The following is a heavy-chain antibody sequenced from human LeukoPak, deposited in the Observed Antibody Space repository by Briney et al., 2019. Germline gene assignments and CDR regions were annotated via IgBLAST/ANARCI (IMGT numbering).Heavy chain of an antibody. CDR2: INWNGVST. V-gene: IGHV3-20*04. CDR3: AKGQTIAVASFTE. J-gene: IGHJ4*02. Sequence: PGGSLRLSCAASGFTFDDYGMSWVRQAPGKGLEWVSGINWNGVSTGYADSVKGRFTISRDNSKNTLYLQMNSLRAEDTAVYYCAKGQTIAVASFTEWGQGTLVTVSS. CDR1: GFTFDDYG. D-gene: IGHD6-19*01.